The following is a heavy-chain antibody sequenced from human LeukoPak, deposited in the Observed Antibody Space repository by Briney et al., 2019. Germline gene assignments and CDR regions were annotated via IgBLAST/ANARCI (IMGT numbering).Heavy chain of an antibody. J-gene: IGHJ4*02. CDR3: AKDGGLTIFGVVTTDLDFDY. D-gene: IGHD3-3*01. Sequence: PGGSLRLSCAASGFTFSSYAMSWVRQAPGKGLEWVSAISGSGGSTYYADSVKGRFTISRDNSKNTLYLQMNSLRAEDTAVYYCAKDGGLTIFGVVTTDLDFDYWGQGTLVTVSS. V-gene: IGHV3-23*01. CDR2: ISGSGGST. CDR1: GFTFSSYA.